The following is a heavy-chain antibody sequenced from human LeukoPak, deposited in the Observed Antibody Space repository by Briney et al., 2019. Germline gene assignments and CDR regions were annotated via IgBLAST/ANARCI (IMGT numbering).Heavy chain of an antibody. J-gene: IGHJ6*04. D-gene: IGHD3-10*02. CDR3: AELGITMIGGV. CDR1: GFTFSNHG. Sequence: GGSLRLSCAASGFTFSNHGMNWVRQAPGMGLEWVSGIGPSGTRTYYADSVKGRFTISRDNAKNSLYLQMNSLRAEDTAVYYCAELGITMIGGVWGKGTTVTISS. CDR2: IGPSGTRT. V-gene: IGHV3-21*01.